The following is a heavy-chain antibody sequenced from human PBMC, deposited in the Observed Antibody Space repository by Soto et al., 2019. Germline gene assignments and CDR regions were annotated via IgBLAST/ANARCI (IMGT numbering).Heavy chain of an antibody. CDR3: ARVSGYYYYYGMDV. J-gene: IGHJ6*02. D-gene: IGHD3-10*01. CDR1: GGSISSGDYY. CDR2: IYYSGST. Sequence: QVQLQESGPGLVKPSQTLSLTCTVSGGSISSGDYYWSWIRQPPGKGLEWIGYIYYSGSTYYNPSLKSRVTKSVDTSKNQFSLKLSSVTAAGTAVYYCARVSGYYYYYGMDVWGQGTTVTVSS. V-gene: IGHV4-30-4*01.